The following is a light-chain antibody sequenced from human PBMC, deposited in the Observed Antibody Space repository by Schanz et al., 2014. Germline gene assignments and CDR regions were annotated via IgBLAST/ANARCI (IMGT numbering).Light chain of an antibody. CDR1: QSVNIN. CDR2: AAS. CDR3: QQFIDVPWT. Sequence: EIVLTQSPGTLSVSPGERATLSCRASQSVNINLAWYQQKPGQAPRVVISAASRRAPGIPDRFSGSGSGTDFTLTITRLEPEDFAVFYCQQFIDVPWTFGQGTKVEVK. V-gene: IGKV3-20*01. J-gene: IGKJ1*01.